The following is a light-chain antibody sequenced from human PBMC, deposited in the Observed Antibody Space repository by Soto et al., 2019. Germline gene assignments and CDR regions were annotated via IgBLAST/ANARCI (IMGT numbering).Light chain of an antibody. CDR3: QKCKVAPFT. V-gene: IGKV1-27*01. CDR2: AAS. J-gene: IGKJ4*01. CDR1: QSISSW. Sequence: DIKMTQSPSTLSASVGDRVIIICRASQSISSWLAWYQQKPGKAPKLLIYAASTLQSGVPSRFTGSGSGTDFTLTISSLQPEDAATYYCQKCKVAPFTFGGGTKVDI.